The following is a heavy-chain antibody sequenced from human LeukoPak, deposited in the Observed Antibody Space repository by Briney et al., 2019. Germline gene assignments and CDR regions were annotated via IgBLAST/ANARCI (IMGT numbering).Heavy chain of an antibody. D-gene: IGHD6-13*01. CDR2: IIPIFGTA. V-gene: IGHV1-69*13. CDR3: ARAVYSSSWYGAPYYYYYGMDV. CDR1: GGTFSSYA. Sequence: ASVKVSCKASGGTFSSYAISWVRQAPGQGLEWMGGIIPIFGTANYAQKLQGRVTITADESTSTAYMELSSLRSEDTAVYYCARAVYSSSWYGAPYYYYYGMDVWGQGTTVTVSS. J-gene: IGHJ6*02.